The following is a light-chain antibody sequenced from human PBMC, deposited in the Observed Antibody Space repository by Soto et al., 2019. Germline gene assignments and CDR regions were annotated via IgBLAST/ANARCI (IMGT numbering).Light chain of an antibody. CDR3: QQYNRSPYG. CDR2: GAS. V-gene: IGKV3-20*01. CDR1: QGVTNSY. Sequence: EIVLTQSPGTLSLSPGERVTVSCRASQGVTNSYLAWYQQKPGRAPRLLIYGASIRASGLPDRFSGSGSGTDFTLTINTLEPEDSAVYYCQQYNRSPYGFGQGTKLEI. J-gene: IGKJ2*03.